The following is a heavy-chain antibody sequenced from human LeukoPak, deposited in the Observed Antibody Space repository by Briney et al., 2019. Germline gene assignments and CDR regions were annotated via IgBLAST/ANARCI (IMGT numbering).Heavy chain of an antibody. J-gene: IGHJ4*02. CDR1: GGTFSSYA. Sequence: GASVKVSCKASGGTFSSYAISWVRQAPGQGLEWMGRIIPILGIANYAQKFQGRVTITADKSTSTADMDLSSLRSEDTAVYYCARDLPPYYFDYWGQGTLVTVSS. V-gene: IGHV1-69*04. CDR2: IIPILGIA. CDR3: ARDLPPYYFDY.